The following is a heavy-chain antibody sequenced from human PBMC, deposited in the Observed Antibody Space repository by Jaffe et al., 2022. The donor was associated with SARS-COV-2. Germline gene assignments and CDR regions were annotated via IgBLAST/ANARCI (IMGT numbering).Heavy chain of an antibody. Sequence: QVQLVESGGGVVQPGRSLRLSCAASGFTFSSYAMHWVRQAPGKGLEWVAVISYDGSNKYYADSVKGRFTISRDNSKNTLYLQMNSLRAEDTAVYYCAREGSELVPFFDYWGQGTLVTVSS. CDR1: GFTFSSYA. CDR3: AREGSELVPFFDY. J-gene: IGHJ4*02. D-gene: IGHD6-13*01. V-gene: IGHV3-30-3*01. CDR2: ISYDGSNK.